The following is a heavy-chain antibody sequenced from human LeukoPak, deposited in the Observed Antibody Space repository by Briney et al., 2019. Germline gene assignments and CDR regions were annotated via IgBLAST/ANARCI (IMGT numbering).Heavy chain of an antibody. CDR2: INPSGGTT. D-gene: IGHD3-10*01. V-gene: IGHV1-46*01. CDR3: VRDMVHSGYFEY. J-gene: IGHJ1*01. Sequence: ASVKVSCKASGYTFTTFFMHWVRQAPGQGLEWMGIINPSGGTTTYAQKFQGRVSLTRDMSTSTVYMELSSLTSGDTAVYYCVRDMVHSGYFEYWGQGTLVTVSS. CDR1: GYTFTTFF.